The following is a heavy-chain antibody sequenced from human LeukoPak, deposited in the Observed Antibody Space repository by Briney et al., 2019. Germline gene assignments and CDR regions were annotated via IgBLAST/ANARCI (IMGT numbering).Heavy chain of an antibody. D-gene: IGHD1-1*01. CDR1: VYTLTEFP. Sequence: GPSVKLSCKFFVYTLTEFPIHWVRPAPGKGLEWVGGFYTEDGETTYAQKFQGSVTMTEDTYTDTAYMEVSGLRSEDTAVYYCVTRTTGTTDALDIWGQGTMVTVSS. V-gene: IGHV1-24*01. J-gene: IGHJ3*02. CDR2: FYTEDGET. CDR3: VTRTTGTTDALDI.